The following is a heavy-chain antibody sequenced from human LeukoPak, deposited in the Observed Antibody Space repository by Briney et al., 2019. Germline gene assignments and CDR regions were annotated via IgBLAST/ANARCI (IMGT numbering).Heavy chain of an antibody. CDR1: GFTFSSYW. J-gene: IGHJ6*02. D-gene: IGHD4-17*01. CDR2: IKQDGSEK. CDR3: ARDGDYVRRGYGMDV. Sequence: GGPLRLSCAASGFTFSSYWMSWVRQAPGKGLEWVANIKQDGSEKYYVDSVKGRFTISRDNAKNSLYLQMNSLRAEDTAVYYCARDGDYVRRGYGMDVWGQGTTVTVSS. V-gene: IGHV3-7*01.